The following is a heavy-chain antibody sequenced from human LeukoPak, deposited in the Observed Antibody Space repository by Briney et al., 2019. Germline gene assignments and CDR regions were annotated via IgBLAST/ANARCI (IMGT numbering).Heavy chain of an antibody. Sequence: SSETLSLTCTVSGGSISSYHWIWLRQPAGKGLEWIGRINSNGDTVYNPSLKSRATMSLDMTNNQFSLKLSSVTAADTAVYYCARDRGLDGSDQLDYWGPGTLVTVSS. V-gene: IGHV4-4*07. D-gene: IGHD3-10*01. CDR3: ARDRGLDGSDQLDY. CDR2: INSNGDT. J-gene: IGHJ4*02. CDR1: GGSISSYH.